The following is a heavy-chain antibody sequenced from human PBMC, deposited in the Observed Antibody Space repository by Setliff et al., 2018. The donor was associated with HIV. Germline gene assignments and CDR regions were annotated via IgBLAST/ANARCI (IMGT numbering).Heavy chain of an antibody. J-gene: IGHJ5*02. CDR2: INPNSGGT. D-gene: IGHD3-3*01. V-gene: IGHV1-2*06. CDR1: GYTFTDYY. CDR3: AREGRRFGHTLGWFDP. Sequence: GASVKVSCKASGYTFTDYYMHWVRQAPGQGLEWMGRINPNSGGTNYAQKFQGRVTMTRDTSISTAYMELSRLRSDDMAVYYCAREGRRFGHTLGWFDPWGQGTLVTVSS.